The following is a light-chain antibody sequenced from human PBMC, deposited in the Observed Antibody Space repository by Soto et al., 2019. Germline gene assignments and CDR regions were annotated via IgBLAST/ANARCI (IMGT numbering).Light chain of an antibody. J-gene: IGLJ1*01. V-gene: IGLV1-44*01. CDR1: SSHIGSNT. Sequence: QSVLTQPPSASGTPGQRVTISCSGSSSHIGSNTVNWYQQLPGTAPKLLIYSNNQRPSGVPDRFSGSKSGTSASLAISGLQSEDEADYYCAAWDDSLHARYVFGTGTTVTVL. CDR2: SNN. CDR3: AAWDDSLHARYV.